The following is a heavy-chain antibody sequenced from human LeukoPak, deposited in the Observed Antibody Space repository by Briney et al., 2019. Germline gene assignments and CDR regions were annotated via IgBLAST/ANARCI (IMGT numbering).Heavy chain of an antibody. CDR1: GFTFDDYA. Sequence: GGSLRLSCAASGFTFDDYAMHWVRQAPGKGLQRVSGISWNSGSIGYADSVKGRFTISRDNAKNSLYLQMNSLRAEDMALYYCAKGGVGSYYYYYMDVWGKGTTVTVSS. D-gene: IGHD1-26*01. V-gene: IGHV3-9*03. J-gene: IGHJ6*03. CDR2: ISWNSGSI. CDR3: AKGGVGSYYYYYMDV.